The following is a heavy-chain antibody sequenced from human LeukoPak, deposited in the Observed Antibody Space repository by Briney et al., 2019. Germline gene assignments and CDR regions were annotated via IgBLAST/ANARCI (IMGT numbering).Heavy chain of an antibody. CDR1: GGSLRSYY. CDR2: IYYSGST. D-gene: IGHD5-18*01. CDR3: ARRRRQLWFDY. Sequence: SETLSLTCTVSGGSLRSYYWSWIRQSPGKGLEWIGYIYYSGSTNYNPSLKSRVTMSVDTTKNQFSLKLNFVTAADTAVYYCARRRRQLWFDYWGQGTLVTVSS. V-gene: IGHV4-59*08. J-gene: IGHJ4*02.